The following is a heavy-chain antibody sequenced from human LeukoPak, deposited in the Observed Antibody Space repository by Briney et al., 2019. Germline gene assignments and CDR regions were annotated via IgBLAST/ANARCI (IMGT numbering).Heavy chain of an antibody. J-gene: IGHJ4*02. CDR3: ARDGGGVSSWVSH. Sequence: GESLKISCQASGYTFTNYWISWVRQMPGKGLEWMGRIDPGDSFTKYRPSLEGRVTISADESLSTVYLQWSSLKASDTAIYYCARDGGGVSSWVSHWGQGTLVTVSS. CDR1: GYTFTNYW. CDR2: IDPGDSFT. D-gene: IGHD2-8*02. V-gene: IGHV5-10-1*01.